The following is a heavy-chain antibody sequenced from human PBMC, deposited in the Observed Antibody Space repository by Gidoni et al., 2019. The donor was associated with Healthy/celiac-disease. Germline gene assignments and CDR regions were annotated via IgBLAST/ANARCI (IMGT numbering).Heavy chain of an antibody. CDR1: GGPFIRCY. Sequence: QVQLQQWGAGLFKPSETLSLTCAVDGGPFIRCYWSWIRQPPGKGLEWIGEINHSGGTNDTPSLKSRVTISVDTSKNQFALKLGSVTAADTAVYYCARAGVIFGVVISYQARFDYWGQGTLVTVSS. D-gene: IGHD3-3*01. CDR3: ARAGVIFGVVISYQARFDY. J-gene: IGHJ4*02. CDR2: INHSGGT. V-gene: IGHV4-34*01.